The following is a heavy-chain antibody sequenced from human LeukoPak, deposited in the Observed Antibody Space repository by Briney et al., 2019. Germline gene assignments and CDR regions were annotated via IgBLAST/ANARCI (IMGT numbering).Heavy chain of an antibody. CDR3: ARDSLGGQDIVVVPAAID. CDR2: IYYSGST. J-gene: IGHJ4*02. V-gene: IGHV4-30-4*08. CDR1: GGSISSGDYY. D-gene: IGHD2-2*01. Sequence: PSQTLSLTCTVSGGSISSGDYYWSWIRQPPGKGLEWIGYIYYSGSTYYNPSLKSRVTISVDTSKNQFSLKLSSVTAADTAVYYCARDSLGGQDIVVVPAAIDWGQGTLVTVSS.